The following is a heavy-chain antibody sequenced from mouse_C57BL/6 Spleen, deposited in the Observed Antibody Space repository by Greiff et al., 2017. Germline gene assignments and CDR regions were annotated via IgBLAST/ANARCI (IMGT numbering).Heavy chain of an antibody. J-gene: IGHJ4*01. CDR2: INPGSGGT. Sequence: QVQLQQSGAELVRPGTSVKVSCKASGYAFTNYLIEWVKQRPGQGLEWIGVINPGSGGTNYTEKFKGKATLTADKSSSTAYMQLSSLTSEDSAFYFCARRGDYDGDTYALDYWGQGTSVTVSS. V-gene: IGHV1-54*01. D-gene: IGHD2-4*01. CDR3: ARRGDYDGDTYALDY. CDR1: GYAFTNYL.